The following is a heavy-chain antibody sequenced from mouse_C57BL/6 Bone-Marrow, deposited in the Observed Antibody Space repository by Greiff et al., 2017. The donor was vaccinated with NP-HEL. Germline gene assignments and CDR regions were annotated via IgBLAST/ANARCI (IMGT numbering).Heavy chain of an antibody. CDR2: IDPANGNT. CDR3: ARVRYYGSSYWYFDV. J-gene: IGHJ1*03. CDR1: GFNIKNTY. Sequence: EVKLQESVAELVRPGASVKLSCTASGFNIKNTYMHWVKQRPEQGLEWIGRIDPANGNTKYAPKFPGKATITADTSSNTAYLQLSSLTSEDTAIYYCARVRYYGSSYWYFDVWGTGTTVTVSS. V-gene: IGHV14-3*01. D-gene: IGHD1-1*01.